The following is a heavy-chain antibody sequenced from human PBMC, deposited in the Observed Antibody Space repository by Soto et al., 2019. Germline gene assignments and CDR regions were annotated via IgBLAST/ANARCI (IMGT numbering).Heavy chain of an antibody. CDR1: GFTFSHYG. J-gene: IGHJ4*02. D-gene: IGHD3-22*01. CDR2: SWSGGRGE. V-gene: IGHV3-33*06. Sequence: QVQLVESGGGVVQPGTSLRLSCAASGFTFSHYGIHWVRQAPGKGLEWVGLSWSGGRGEDCADSVRGRFTISRDYSKTTVYLQMNSLRVEDTAVYYCAKDDDTSSHFSLLDFRGQGPLATVSS. CDR3: AKDDDTSSHFSLLDF.